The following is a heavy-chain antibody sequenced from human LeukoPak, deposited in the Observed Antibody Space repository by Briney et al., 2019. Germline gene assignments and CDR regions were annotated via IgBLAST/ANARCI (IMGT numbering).Heavy chain of an antibody. CDR3: AKDLGFPSGYYDDLDY. V-gene: IGHV3-23*01. CDR1: GFTFSSYA. CDR2: ISGSGGST. J-gene: IGHJ4*02. Sequence: GGSLRLSCAASGFTFSSYAMSWVRQAPGKGLEGVSAISGSGGSTYYADSVKGRFTISRDNSKNTLYLQMNSLIAEDTAVYYCAKDLGFPSGYYDDLDYWVQGTLATVSS. D-gene: IGHD3-22*01.